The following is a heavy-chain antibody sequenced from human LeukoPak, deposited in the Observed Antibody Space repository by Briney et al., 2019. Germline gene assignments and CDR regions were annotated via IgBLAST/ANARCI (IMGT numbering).Heavy chain of an antibody. D-gene: IGHD6-19*01. CDR3: AKDRVGHSSGWSDY. CDR1: GFSFSSYG. V-gene: IGHV3-30*18. CDR2: TSYDGSNS. Sequence: GGSLRLSCAASGFSFSSYGVHWVRQAPGKGLEWVAVTSYDGSNSYHVDSVKGRFTISRDNSRNTLYLQMNSLRAEDTAVYFCAKDRVGHSSGWSDYWGQGTLVTVSS. J-gene: IGHJ4*02.